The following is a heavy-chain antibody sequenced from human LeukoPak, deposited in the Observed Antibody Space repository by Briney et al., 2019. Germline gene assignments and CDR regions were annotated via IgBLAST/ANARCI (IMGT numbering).Heavy chain of an antibody. CDR3: ARDARDHGDPLGTDGFDI. CDR1: GFTLRTYE. J-gene: IGHJ3*02. V-gene: IGHV3-48*03. CDR2: ISGSGSTI. Sequence: GGSLRLSCAASGFTLRTYEMNWVRQAPGKGLEWVSYISGSGSTINYADSVKGRFTIFRDNAKNSVYLQMNNLRPEDTAVYYCARDARDHGDPLGTDGFDIWGQGTRVIVSS. D-gene: IGHD4-17*01.